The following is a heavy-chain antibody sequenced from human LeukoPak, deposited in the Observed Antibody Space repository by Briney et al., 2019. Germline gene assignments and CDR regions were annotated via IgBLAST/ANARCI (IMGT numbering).Heavy chain of an antibody. CDR1: GFTFSSYS. Sequence: GGSLRLSCAASGFTFSSYSMNWVRQAPGKGLEWVSSISSSSSYIYYADSVKGRFTISRDNAENSLYLQMNSLRAEDTAVYYCARAPAAAGPGYWGQGTLVTVSS. J-gene: IGHJ4*02. V-gene: IGHV3-21*01. CDR2: ISSSSSYI. CDR3: ARAPAAAGPGY. D-gene: IGHD6-13*01.